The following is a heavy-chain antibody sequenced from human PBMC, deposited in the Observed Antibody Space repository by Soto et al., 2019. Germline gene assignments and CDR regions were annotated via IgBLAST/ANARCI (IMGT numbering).Heavy chain of an antibody. D-gene: IGHD2-2*01. CDR3: ARASLGYCSSTSCRSNWFDP. J-gene: IGHJ5*02. V-gene: IGHV4-59*12. CDR2: IYYSGST. Sequence: PSETLSLTCSVAGGSLSSYYGSWIRPPPGKGLEWIGYIYYSGSTYYNPSLKSRVTISVDTSKNQFSLKLSSVTAADTAVYYCARASLGYCSSTSCRSNWFDPWGQGTLVTVSS. CDR1: GGSLSSYY.